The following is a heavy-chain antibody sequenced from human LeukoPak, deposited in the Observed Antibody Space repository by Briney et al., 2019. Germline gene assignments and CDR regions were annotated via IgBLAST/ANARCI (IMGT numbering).Heavy chain of an antibody. CDR2: IYTGGST. D-gene: IGHD2-15*01. J-gene: IGHJ4*02. V-gene: IGHV4-4*07. Sequence: SETLSLTCTVYGGSISSYYWSWIRQPAGKGLEWIGRIYTGGSTNFNPSLKSRVTMSVTTSKNQFSLKLSSLTAADTAVYYCARARLLLAFDYWGQGTLVTVSS. CDR3: ARARLLLAFDY. CDR1: GGSISSYY.